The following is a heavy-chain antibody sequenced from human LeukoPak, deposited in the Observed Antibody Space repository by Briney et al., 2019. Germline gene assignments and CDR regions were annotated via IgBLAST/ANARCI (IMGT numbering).Heavy chain of an antibody. V-gene: IGHV4-39*01. J-gene: IGHJ4*02. D-gene: IGHD1-26*01. CDR1: GGSISSSSYY. CDR3: ASLRERSYYARGFDY. Sequence: ETSETLSLTCTVSGGSISSSSYYWGWIRQPPGKGLEWIGSIYYSGSTYYNPSLKSRVTISVDTSKNQFSLKLSSVTAAATAVYYCASLRERSYYARGFDYWGQGTLVTVSS. CDR2: IYYSGST.